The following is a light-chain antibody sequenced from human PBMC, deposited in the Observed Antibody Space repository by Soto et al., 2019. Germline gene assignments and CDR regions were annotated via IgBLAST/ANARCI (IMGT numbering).Light chain of an antibody. CDR2: SAS. CDR1: QSISTE. V-gene: IGKV3-15*01. Sequence: EIAMTQSPATLSVSPGERATLSCRASQSISTELAWYQQIPGQPPRLLIYSASTRATGVPARFTGSGSGSEINLTICRLQSEDFAIYYCQPGHNWPLTFGQGTRLEI. J-gene: IGKJ2*01. CDR3: QPGHNWPLT.